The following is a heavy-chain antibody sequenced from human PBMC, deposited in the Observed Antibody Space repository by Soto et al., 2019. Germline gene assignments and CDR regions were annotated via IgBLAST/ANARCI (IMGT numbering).Heavy chain of an antibody. Sequence: ASVKVSCKASGYTFSSSPLHWVRQAPGQRPEWMGWINTANDDTKYSQKFQDRVTLTRDTSASTAYMEVSSLTPEDTAVYYCARDEGVASGNWGQGTLVTVSS. J-gene: IGHJ4*02. D-gene: IGHD5-12*01. CDR3: ARDEGVASGN. V-gene: IGHV1-3*04. CDR1: GYTFSSSP. CDR2: INTANDDT.